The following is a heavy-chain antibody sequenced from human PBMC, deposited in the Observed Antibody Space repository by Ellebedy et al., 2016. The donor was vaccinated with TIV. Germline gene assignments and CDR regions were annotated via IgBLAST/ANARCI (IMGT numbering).Heavy chain of an antibody. D-gene: IGHD3-3*01. CDR2: TWYDGSNK. Sequence: PGGSLRLSCIASGFTFSAYGLHWVLPAPGTGLEWVAVTWYDGSNKFYGDSVKGRFTISRDNSKNTLYLKMNSLKADDTAVYYCATSAGDFWSGPYDYWGQGTLVTVSS. V-gene: IGHV3-33*01. CDR1: GFTFSAYG. J-gene: IGHJ4*02. CDR3: ATSAGDFWSGPYDY.